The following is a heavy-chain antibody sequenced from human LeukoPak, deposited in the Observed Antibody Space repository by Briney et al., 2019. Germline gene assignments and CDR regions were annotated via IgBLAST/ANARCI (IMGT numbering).Heavy chain of an antibody. V-gene: IGHV3-7*03. Sequence: GGSLRLSCAASGFTFDDYGMSWVRQAPGKGLEWVADIKQDGSEKYYVDSVKGRFTISRQNAKNSLFLQMNSLKASDTAMYYCARLDGSGSKFDYWGQGTLVTVSS. J-gene: IGHJ4*02. CDR2: IKQDGSEK. CDR1: GFTFDDYG. D-gene: IGHD3-10*01. CDR3: ARLDGSGSKFDY.